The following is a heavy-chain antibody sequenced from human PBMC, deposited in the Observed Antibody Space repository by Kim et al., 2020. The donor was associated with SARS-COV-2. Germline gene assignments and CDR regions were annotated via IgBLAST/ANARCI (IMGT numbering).Heavy chain of an antibody. V-gene: IGHV4-34*01. J-gene: IGHJ5*02. CDR1: GGSFSGYY. CDR2: INHSGST. Sequence: SETLSLTCAVYGGSFSGYYWSWIRQPPGKGLEWIGEINHSGSTNYNPSLKSRVTISVDTSKNQFSLKLSSVTAADTAVYYCARGPRRIAAAGRVGGYNWFDPWGQGTLVTVSS. CDR3: ARGPRRIAAAGRVGGYNWFDP. D-gene: IGHD6-13*01.